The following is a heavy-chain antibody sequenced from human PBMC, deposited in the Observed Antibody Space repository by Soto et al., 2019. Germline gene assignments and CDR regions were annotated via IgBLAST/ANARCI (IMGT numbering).Heavy chain of an antibody. CDR2: ISSTGEKT. CDR1: GLSFTNYA. J-gene: IGHJ4*01. Sequence: GGSLRLSCTTSGLSFTNYAETWVRQAPGRGLEWVSSISSTGEKTYYTDSVKGRFTISRDSSKDTVFLQMDSLRADDSAIYFCATTTGGGHGYIDMWGRGTLVTVSS. CDR3: ATTTGGGHGYIDM. D-gene: IGHD1-1*01. V-gene: IGHV3-23*01.